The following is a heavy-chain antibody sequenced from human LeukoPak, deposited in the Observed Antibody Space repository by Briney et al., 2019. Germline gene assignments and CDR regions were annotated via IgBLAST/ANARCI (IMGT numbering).Heavy chain of an antibody. J-gene: IGHJ3*02. CDR2: IYYSGST. V-gene: IGHV4-39*07. CDR3: ARPRLYYYDSSGYHAFDI. Sequence: SETLSLTCTVSGGSISSSSYYWGWIRQPPGKGLEWIGNIYYSGSTYYNPSLKSRVTISVDTSKNQFSLKLSSVTAADTAVYYCARPRLYYYDSSGYHAFDIWGQGTMVTVSS. D-gene: IGHD3-22*01. CDR1: GGSISSSSYY.